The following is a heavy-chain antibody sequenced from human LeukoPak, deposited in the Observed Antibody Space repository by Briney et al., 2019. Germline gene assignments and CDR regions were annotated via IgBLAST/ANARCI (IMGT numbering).Heavy chain of an antibody. V-gene: IGHV4-59*08. Sequence: SETLSLTCTASGGSISSYYLSWIRQPPGKGLEWIGYIYYSGSTNYNPSLKSRVTISVDTSKNQFSLKLSSVTAADTAVYYCVAYYYDSGGYYTDYWGQGTLVTVSS. CDR3: VAYYYDSGGYYTDY. CDR1: GGSISSYY. CDR2: IYYSGST. J-gene: IGHJ4*02. D-gene: IGHD3-22*01.